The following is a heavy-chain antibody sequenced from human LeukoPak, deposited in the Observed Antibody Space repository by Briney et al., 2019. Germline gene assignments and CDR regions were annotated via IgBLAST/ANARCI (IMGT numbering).Heavy chain of an antibody. CDR1: GGSFSGYY. D-gene: IGHD1-14*01. J-gene: IGHJ6*02. V-gene: IGHV4-34*01. Sequence: PSETLSLTCAVYGGSFSGYYWSWIRQPPGKGLEWIGEINHSGSTNYNPSLKSRVTISVDTSKNQFSLKLSSVTAADTAVYYCARCGFTGYYYYGMDVWGQGTTVTVSS. CDR3: ARCGFTGYYYYGMDV. CDR2: INHSGST.